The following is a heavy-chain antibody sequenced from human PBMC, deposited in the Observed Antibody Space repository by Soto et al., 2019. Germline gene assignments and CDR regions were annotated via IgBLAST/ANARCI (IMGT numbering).Heavy chain of an antibody. J-gene: IGHJ5*02. CDR1: GYTFTSYG. CDR2: ISAYNGNT. CDR3: ARDSGSYYPDWFDP. V-gene: IGHV1-18*01. D-gene: IGHD1-26*01. Sequence: GASVKVSCKASGYTFTSYGISWVRQAPGQGLEWMGWISAYNGNTNYGQKLQGRVTMTTDTSTSTAYMELRSLRSDDTAVYYCARDSGSYYPDWFDPWGQGTLVTVSS.